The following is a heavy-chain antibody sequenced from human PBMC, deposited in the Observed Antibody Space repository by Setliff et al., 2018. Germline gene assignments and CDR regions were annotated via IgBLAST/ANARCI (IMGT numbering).Heavy chain of an antibody. Sequence: SLRLSCAASGFTFTSYWMHWVRQAPGKGLVWVSRINHDGSSTTYADSVKGRFSISRDNAKNTLYLQMDSLRAEDTAVYYCARGPAKSAGQWGSHFFDYWGQGTLVTVSS. CDR1: GFTFTSYW. CDR3: ARGPAKSAGQWGSHFFDY. J-gene: IGHJ4*02. CDR2: INHDGSST. V-gene: IGHV3-74*01. D-gene: IGHD2-2*01.